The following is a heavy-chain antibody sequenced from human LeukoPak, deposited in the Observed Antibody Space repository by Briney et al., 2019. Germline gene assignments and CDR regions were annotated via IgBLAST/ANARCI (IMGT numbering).Heavy chain of an antibody. J-gene: IGHJ6*02. Sequence: PGGSLRLSCAASGFTFSSDEMNWVRQAPGKRLEWVSYISSSGSSIYYADSLKGGFTISRDNAKNSLYLQMNSLRAEDTAVYYCAKDPETSMVLVRGVSYYYYGIDVWGQGTTVTVSS. D-gene: IGHD3-10*01. V-gene: IGHV3-48*03. CDR3: AKDPETSMVLVRGVSYYYYGIDV. CDR2: ISSSGSSI. CDR1: GFTFSSDE.